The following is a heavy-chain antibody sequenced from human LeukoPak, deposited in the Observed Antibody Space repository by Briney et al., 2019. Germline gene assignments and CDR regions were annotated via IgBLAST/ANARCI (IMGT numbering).Heavy chain of an antibody. Sequence: PGGSLRLSCAVYGFTFSDYYMSWIRQAPGKGLEWVSYISSSGSTIYYTDSVKGRFTISRDNAKKSLYLQMNSLRADDTAVYYCARYYASGSYRFDPWGQGTLVTVSP. V-gene: IGHV3-11*01. CDR1: GFTFSDYY. J-gene: IGHJ5*02. D-gene: IGHD3-10*01. CDR2: ISSSGSTI. CDR3: ARYYASGSYRFDP.